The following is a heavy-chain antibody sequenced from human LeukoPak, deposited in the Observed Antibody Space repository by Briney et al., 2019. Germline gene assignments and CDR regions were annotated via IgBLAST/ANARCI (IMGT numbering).Heavy chain of an antibody. D-gene: IGHD4-17*01. V-gene: IGHV3-7*01. CDR2: IKQDGSEK. CDR1: GFTFSSYW. Sequence: GGSLRLSCAASGFTFSSYWMSWVRQAPGKGLEGVANIKQDGSEKYYVDSVKGRFTISRDNAKNSLYLQMNSLRAEDTAVYYCARDPLSVTTPGDYWGQGTLVTVSS. CDR3: ARDPLSVTTPGDY. J-gene: IGHJ4*02.